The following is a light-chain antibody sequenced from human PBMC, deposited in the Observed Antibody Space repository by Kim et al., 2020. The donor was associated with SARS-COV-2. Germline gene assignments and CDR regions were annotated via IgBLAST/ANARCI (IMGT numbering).Light chain of an antibody. CDR1: RSNIGSNT. CDR3: AAWDDSVNGWV. Sequence: GQRVTISCSGSRSNIGSNTVNWYQQLPGTAPQLLIYSNNQRPSGVPDRFSGSKSGTSASLAISGLQSEDEADYYCAAWDDSVNGWVFGGGTKLTVL. J-gene: IGLJ3*02. V-gene: IGLV1-44*01. CDR2: SNN.